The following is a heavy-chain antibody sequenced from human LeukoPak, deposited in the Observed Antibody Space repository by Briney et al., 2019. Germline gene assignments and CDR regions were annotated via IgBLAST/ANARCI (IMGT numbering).Heavy chain of an antibody. D-gene: IGHD1-26*01. CDR2: ISAYNGNT. Sequence: ASVKVSCKASGYTFTSYGISWLRQAHGEGLEWMGWISAYNGNTNYAQKLQGRVTMTTDTSTSTAYMELRSLRSDDTAVYYCAREIIGSGSYYFDYWGQGTLVTVSS. CDR3: AREIIGSGSYYFDY. V-gene: IGHV1-18*01. J-gene: IGHJ4*02. CDR1: GYTFTSYG.